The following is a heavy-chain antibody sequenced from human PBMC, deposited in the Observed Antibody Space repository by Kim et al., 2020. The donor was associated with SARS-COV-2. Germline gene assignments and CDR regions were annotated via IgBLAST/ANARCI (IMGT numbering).Heavy chain of an antibody. J-gene: IGHJ5*02. Sequence: GGSLRLSCAASGFTFSDYYMSWIRQAPGKGMEWVSYISSSGSTIYYADSVKGRFTISRDNAKNSLYLQMNSLRAEDTAVYYCARAVVVTAIRPPGWFDPWGQGTLVTVSS. D-gene: IGHD2-21*02. V-gene: IGHV3-11*04. CDR3: ARAVVVTAIRPPGWFDP. CDR1: GFTFSDYY. CDR2: ISSSGSTI.